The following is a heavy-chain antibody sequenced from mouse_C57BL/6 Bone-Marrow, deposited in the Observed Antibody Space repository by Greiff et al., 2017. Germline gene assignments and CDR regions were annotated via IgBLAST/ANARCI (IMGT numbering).Heavy chain of an antibody. Sequence: QVQLKESGAELVRPGTSVKMSCKASGYTFTNYWIGWAKQRPGHGLEWIGDIYPGGGYTNYNEKFKGKATLTADKSSSIAYMQFSSLTSEDSAIYYCARFDYDDYYAMDYWGQGTSVTVSS. D-gene: IGHD2-4*01. CDR2: IYPGGGYT. J-gene: IGHJ4*01. V-gene: IGHV1-63*01. CDR3: ARFDYDDYYAMDY. CDR1: GYTFTNYW.